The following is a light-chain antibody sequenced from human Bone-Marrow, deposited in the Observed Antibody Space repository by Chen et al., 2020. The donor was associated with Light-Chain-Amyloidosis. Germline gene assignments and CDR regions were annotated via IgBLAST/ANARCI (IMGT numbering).Light chain of an antibody. Sequence: SYVLTQPSSVSVAPGQTATIACGGNNIGSTSVHWYQQTPGQAPLPVVYDDSDRPSGIPERLSGSNSGNTDTLTISRGEAGDEADYYGQVWDRSSDRPVFGGGTKLTVL. CDR3: QVWDRSSDRPV. V-gene: IGLV3-21*02. J-gene: IGLJ3*02. CDR2: DDS. CDR1: NIGSTS.